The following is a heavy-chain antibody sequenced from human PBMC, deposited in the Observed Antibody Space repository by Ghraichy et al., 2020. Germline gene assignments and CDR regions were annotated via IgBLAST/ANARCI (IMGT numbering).Heavy chain of an antibody. J-gene: IGHJ5*02. Sequence: SETLSLICTVSNGSIISYYWNWIRQPPGQGLEWIGSISYSGSTQYNPSLKSRVTISVDTSKNQFSLKLNSVTAADTAVYYCARFFDSDESYYWFDPWGQGTLVTVSS. D-gene: IGHD3-22*01. V-gene: IGHV4-59*08. CDR3: ARFFDSDESYYWFDP. CDR2: ISYSGST. CDR1: NGSIISYY.